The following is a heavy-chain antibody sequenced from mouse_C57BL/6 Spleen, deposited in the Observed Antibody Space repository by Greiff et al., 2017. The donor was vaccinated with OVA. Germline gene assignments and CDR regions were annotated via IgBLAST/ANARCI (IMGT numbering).Heavy chain of an antibody. Sequence: EVQLVESGGGLVKPGGSLKLSCAASGFTFSDYGMHWVRQAPEKGLEWVAYISSGSSTIYYADTVKGRFTISRDNAKNTLFLQMTSLRSEDTAMYYCARTTVVATDYAMDYWGQGTSVTVSS. CDR3: ARTTVVATDYAMDY. J-gene: IGHJ4*01. CDR2: ISSGSSTI. CDR1: GFTFSDYG. V-gene: IGHV5-17*01. D-gene: IGHD1-1*01.